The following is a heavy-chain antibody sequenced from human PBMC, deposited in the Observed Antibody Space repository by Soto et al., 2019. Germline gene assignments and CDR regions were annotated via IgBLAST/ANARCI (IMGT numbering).Heavy chain of an antibody. Sequence: GPRLVNHTQTLTLTCTFSGFSRSNSGMRVSWIRQPPGKALEWLARIDWDDDKFYRTSLKTRLTISKDTSKNQVVLRMTNMEPADTATYYCARQRGQLRGRYFDYWGQGALVTVSS. CDR2: IDWDDDK. V-gene: IGHV2-70*04. CDR3: ARQRGQLRGRYFDY. D-gene: IGHD1-26*01. CDR1: GFSRSNSGMR. J-gene: IGHJ4*02.